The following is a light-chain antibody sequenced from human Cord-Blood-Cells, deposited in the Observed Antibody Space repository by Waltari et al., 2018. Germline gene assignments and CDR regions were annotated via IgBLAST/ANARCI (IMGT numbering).Light chain of an antibody. CDR3: CSYAGSYTWV. CDR1: SSDVGGYNY. V-gene: IGLV2-11*01. J-gene: IGLJ3*02. CDR2: DVS. Sequence: QSALTQPRSVSGSPGQSVTISCTGTSSDVGGYNYVSWYPQHPGKAPKLMIYDVSKRPSGVPDRFSGSKSGNPASLTISGLQAEDEADYYCCSYAGSYTWVFGGGTKLTVL.